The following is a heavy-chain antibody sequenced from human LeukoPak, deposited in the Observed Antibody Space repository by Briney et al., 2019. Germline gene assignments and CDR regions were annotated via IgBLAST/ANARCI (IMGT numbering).Heavy chain of an antibody. CDR1: GGSFSGYY. Sequence: PSETLSLTCAVYGGSFSGYYWSWIRQPPGKALEWIGEINHSGSTNYNPSLKSRVTISVDTSKNQFSLKLSSVTAADTAVYYCARGNYDSSGYYLGYYYYGMDVWGQGTTVTVSS. CDR2: INHSGST. V-gene: IGHV4-34*01. D-gene: IGHD3-22*01. J-gene: IGHJ6*02. CDR3: ARGNYDSSGYYLGYYYYGMDV.